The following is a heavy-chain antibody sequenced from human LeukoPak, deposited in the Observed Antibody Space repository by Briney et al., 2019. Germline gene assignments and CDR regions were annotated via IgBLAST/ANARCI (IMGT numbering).Heavy chain of an antibody. V-gene: IGHV4-59*08. D-gene: IGHD3-9*01. Sequence: PSETLSLTCNVSGASMSNYYWVWIRQPPGKGLEWIGSIYHSGTTYSGSTYYNPSLKSRVTISLDTSKNQFSLTLSSVTAADTAVYYCARRTTYFGWRPSESPSCFDYWGQGTLVTVSS. J-gene: IGHJ4*02. CDR1: GASMSNYY. CDR3: ARRTTYFGWRPSESPSCFDY. CDR2: IYHSGTTYSGST.